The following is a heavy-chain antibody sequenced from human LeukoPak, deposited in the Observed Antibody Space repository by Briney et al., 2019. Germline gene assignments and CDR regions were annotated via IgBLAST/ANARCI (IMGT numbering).Heavy chain of an antibody. CDR1: GGSVGSSSYF. D-gene: IGHD3-22*01. V-gene: IGHV4-39*07. Sequence: SETLSLTCTVSGGSVGSSSYFWAWIRQPPGNGLDWIGNIYYTGAASYNPSLTSRVSISIDTSKNQFSLKLTSVTAADTAVYYCARASYSYDISGWVPFDYWGQGTLVTVSS. CDR3: ARASYSYDISGWVPFDY. CDR2: IYYTGAA. J-gene: IGHJ4*02.